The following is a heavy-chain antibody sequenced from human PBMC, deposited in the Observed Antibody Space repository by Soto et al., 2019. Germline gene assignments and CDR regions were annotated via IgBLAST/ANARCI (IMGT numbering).Heavy chain of an antibody. Sequence: ASVNVSCKTSRYTFNTYGIYWVRPAPGQRPEWMGWISAHAGKTTYVEKFQGRVTLTTDPSLSTAYMELRSLRSDDTGEYYCARDRRFSHRGTYDIAPHVFHVWGPGSTLTVS. V-gene: IGHV1-18*01. CDR2: ISAHAGKT. CDR3: ARDRRFSHRGTYDIAPHVFHV. D-gene: IGHD2-15*01. J-gene: IGHJ6*02. CDR1: RYTFNTYG.